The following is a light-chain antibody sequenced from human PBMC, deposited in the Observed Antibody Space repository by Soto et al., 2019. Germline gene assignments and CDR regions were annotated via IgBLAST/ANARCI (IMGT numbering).Light chain of an antibody. CDR1: QSMSNW. Sequence: DIQMTQSPSTLSASVGDRVTITCRASQSMSNWLAWYQQKPGKAPKLLIYDASSLQSGVPSRFSGSGSGTEFTLTISSLQPDYFATYYCQQYNSYWAFGQGTKVDIK. J-gene: IGKJ1*01. CDR2: DAS. CDR3: QQYNSYWA. V-gene: IGKV1-5*01.